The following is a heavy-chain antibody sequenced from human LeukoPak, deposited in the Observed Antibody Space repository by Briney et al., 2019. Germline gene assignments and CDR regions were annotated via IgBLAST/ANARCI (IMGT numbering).Heavy chain of an antibody. CDR3: AREQRAGAPYYASGAGSPRPEYYFDY. D-gene: IGHD3-22*01. CDR1: GGSISSYY. J-gene: IGHJ4*02. V-gene: IGHV4-59*12. Sequence: SETLSLTCTVSGGSISSYYWSWIRQPPGKGLEWIGYIYYSGSTNYNPSLKSRVTISVDTSKNQFSLKLSSVTAADTAVYYCAREQRAGAPYYASGAGSPRPEYYFDYWGQGTLVTVSS. CDR2: IYYSGST.